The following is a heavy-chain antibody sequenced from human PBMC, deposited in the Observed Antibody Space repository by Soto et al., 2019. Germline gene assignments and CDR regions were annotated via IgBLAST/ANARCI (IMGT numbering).Heavy chain of an antibody. CDR2: ISAYNGNT. D-gene: IGHD2-2*01. CDR1: GYTFTSYG. J-gene: IGHJ4*02. Sequence: ASVKVSCKASGYTFTSYGISWVRQAPGQGLEWMGWISAYNGNTSYAQKLQGRVTMTTDTSTSTAYMELWSLRSDDTAVYYCARVPDLDYCSKTSCLYYFDYWGQGALVTVS. CDR3: ARVPDLDYCSKTSCLYYFDY. V-gene: IGHV1-18*01.